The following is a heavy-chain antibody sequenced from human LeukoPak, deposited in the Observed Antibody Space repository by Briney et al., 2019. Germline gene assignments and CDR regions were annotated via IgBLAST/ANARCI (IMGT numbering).Heavy chain of an antibody. CDR1: GFTFGSYG. D-gene: IGHD3-22*01. Sequence: PGRSLRLSCAASGFTFGSYGMSWVRQAPGKGLEWVSGITGSGDSTYYADSVKGRFTVSRDNSKNTLYLQMISLRAEDTAVYYCAKDRRITMMGGQGTIVTVSS. CDR3: AKDRRITMM. V-gene: IGHV3-23*01. J-gene: IGHJ3*01. CDR2: ITGSGDST.